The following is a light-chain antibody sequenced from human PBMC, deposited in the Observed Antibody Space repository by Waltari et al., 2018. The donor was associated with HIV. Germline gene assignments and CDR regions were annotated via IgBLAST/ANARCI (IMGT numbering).Light chain of an antibody. J-gene: IGLJ2*01. CDR2: HDI. V-gene: IGLV3-1*01. CDR3: QAWDSSTVV. CDR1: KLVDKY. Sequence: SYELTQPPSVSVSPGQTASITCSGDKLVDKYACWYQQKPGQSPVLVIYHDIQRPCGYPERFSGSNSGNTATLTISGTQAMDEADYYCQAWDSSTVVVGGGTKLTVL.